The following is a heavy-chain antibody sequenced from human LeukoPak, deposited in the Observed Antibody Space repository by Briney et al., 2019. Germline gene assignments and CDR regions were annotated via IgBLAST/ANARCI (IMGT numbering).Heavy chain of an antibody. CDR1: GGSFSGYC. CDR2: INHSGTT. D-gene: IGHD2-15*01. Sequence: SETLSLTCAVYGGSFSGYCWSWIRQPPGKGLEGIGEINHSGTTNYNPSLKSRVTISVDTSKIQFSLKLSSVTAADTAVYYCATSLRTGGIFDYWGQGTLVTVSS. CDR3: ATSLRTGGIFDY. V-gene: IGHV4-34*01. J-gene: IGHJ4*02.